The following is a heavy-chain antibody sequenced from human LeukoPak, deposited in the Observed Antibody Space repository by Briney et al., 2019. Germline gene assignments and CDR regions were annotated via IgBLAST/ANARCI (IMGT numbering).Heavy chain of an antibody. V-gene: IGHV3-21*01. Sequence: RGSLRLSCAASGFTFSSYSMNWVRQAPGKGLEWVSSISSSSSYIYYADSVKGRFTISRDNAKNSLYLQMNSLRAEDTAVYYCAREAIAVAVLDPWGQGTLVAVSS. J-gene: IGHJ5*02. CDR1: GFTFSSYS. D-gene: IGHD6-19*01. CDR2: ISSSSSYI. CDR3: AREAIAVAVLDP.